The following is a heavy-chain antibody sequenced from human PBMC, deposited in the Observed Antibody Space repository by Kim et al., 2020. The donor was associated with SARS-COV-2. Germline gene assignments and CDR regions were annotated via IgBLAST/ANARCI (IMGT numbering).Heavy chain of an antibody. CDR3: ATWLSNHFDY. V-gene: IGHV3-23*01. J-gene: IGHJ4*02. CDR2: MDGRHTIT. D-gene: IGHD3-10*01. Sequence: QGPGRGLEWVSTMDGRHTITQYADAVEGRCTISRDKSKDTLYLHMSSRRAEDTAVYYGATWLSNHFDYWGQGTLVTVSS.